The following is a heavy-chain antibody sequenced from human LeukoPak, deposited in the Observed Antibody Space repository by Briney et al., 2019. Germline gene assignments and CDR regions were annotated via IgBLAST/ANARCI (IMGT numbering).Heavy chain of an antibody. CDR3: ARDFDDVNGDFYYIPDY. J-gene: IGHJ4*02. CDR2: IRYDGTKK. V-gene: IGHV3-30*02. Sequence: GGSLRLSCAASGFNFSRNGMHWVRQAPGKGLEWVAFIRYDGTKKFYGDSVRGRFTISRDNSKNTLHLQMNNLRDEDTAVYYCARDFDDVNGDFYYIPDYWGQGMLVTVSA. CDR1: GFNFSRNG. D-gene: IGHD2-21*02.